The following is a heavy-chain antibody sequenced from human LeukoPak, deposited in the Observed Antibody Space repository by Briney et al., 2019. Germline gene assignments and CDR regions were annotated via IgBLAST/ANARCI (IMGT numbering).Heavy chain of an antibody. D-gene: IGHD5-18*01. V-gene: IGHV4-34*01. Sequence: SETLSLTCAVYGGSFSGYYWSWIRQPPGKGLEWIGEINHSGSTNYNPPLKSRVTISVDTSKNQLSLKLSSVTAADTAVYYCARGHVDTAMGGYWGQGTLVTVSS. CDR2: INHSGST. CDR1: GGSFSGYY. CDR3: ARGHVDTAMGGY. J-gene: IGHJ4*02.